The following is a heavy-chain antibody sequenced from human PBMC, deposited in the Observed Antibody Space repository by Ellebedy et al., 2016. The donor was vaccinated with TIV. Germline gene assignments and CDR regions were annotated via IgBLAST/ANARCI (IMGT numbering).Heavy chain of an antibody. V-gene: IGHV4-59*11. J-gene: IGHJ4*02. CDR1: SGSITNHY. CDR2: IYNAGGT. Sequence: SETLSLTCTVSSGSITNHYWSWIRQAPGKGLEWIGYIYNAGGTNYNPSLRSRATISVDTSENQFSLNLNSVTAADTAVYFCARADWTYDILTGYSPNRFDYWGQGTLVSVSS. D-gene: IGHD3-9*01. CDR3: ARADWTYDILTGYSPNRFDY.